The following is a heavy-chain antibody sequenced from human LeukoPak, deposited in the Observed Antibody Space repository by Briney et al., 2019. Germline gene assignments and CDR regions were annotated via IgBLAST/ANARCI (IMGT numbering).Heavy chain of an antibody. CDR1: GFTFSSYW. J-gene: IGHJ4*02. V-gene: IGHV3-7*01. CDR2: INHNGNVN. D-gene: IGHD3-22*01. CDR3: AREIVVVNSFDY. Sequence: PGGSLRLSCAASGFTFSSYWMNWARQAPGRGLEWVASINHNGNVNYYVDSVKGRFTISRDNAKNSLYLQMNSLRAGDTAVYYCAREIVVVNSFDYWGQGTLVTVSS.